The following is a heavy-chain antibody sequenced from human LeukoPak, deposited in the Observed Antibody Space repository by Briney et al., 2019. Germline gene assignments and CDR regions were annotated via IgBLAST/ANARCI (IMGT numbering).Heavy chain of an antibody. V-gene: IGHV3-30*04. CDR3: ARDLDY. CDR1: GFTFSSFA. J-gene: IGHJ4*02. Sequence: TGGSLRLSCAASGFTFSSFAMHWVRQAPGKGLEWVAVISYDGSNKYYADSVKGRSTISRDNSKNTLYLQMNSLRAEDTAVYYCARDLDYWGQGTLVTVSS. CDR2: ISYDGSNK.